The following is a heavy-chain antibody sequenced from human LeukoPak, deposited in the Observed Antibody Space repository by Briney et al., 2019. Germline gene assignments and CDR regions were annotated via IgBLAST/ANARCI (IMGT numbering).Heavy chain of an antibody. D-gene: IGHD3-22*01. Sequence: SETLSLTCTVSGGSISSYYWSWIRQPPGKGLEWIGSIHYSGNTYYNPSLKSRVTISVDTSKNQFSLKLTSVTAADTAVYYCARPTFASFGSGYHYWGQGTLVTVSS. CDR3: ARPTFASFGSGYHY. J-gene: IGHJ4*02. CDR1: GGSISSYY. V-gene: IGHV4-59*05. CDR2: IHYSGNT.